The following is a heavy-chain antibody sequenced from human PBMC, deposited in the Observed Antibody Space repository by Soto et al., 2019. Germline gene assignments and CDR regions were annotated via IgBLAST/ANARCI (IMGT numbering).Heavy chain of an antibody. Sequence: SETVSLTCAVYGGCFSGYYWSWIRQPPGKGLEWIGEINHSGSTNYNPSLKSRVTISVDTSKNQFSLKLSSVTAADTAVYYCARARIRSYYGSGSYYNPNFDYWGQGTLVTVS. CDR1: GGCFSGYY. J-gene: IGHJ4*02. D-gene: IGHD3-10*01. CDR2: INHSGST. CDR3: ARARIRSYYGSGSYYNPNFDY. V-gene: IGHV4-34*01.